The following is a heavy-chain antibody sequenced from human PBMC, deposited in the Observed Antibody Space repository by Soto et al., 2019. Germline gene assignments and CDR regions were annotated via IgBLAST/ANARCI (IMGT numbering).Heavy chain of an antibody. CDR3: ARHLDNILTGYYFDY. CDR1: GGSISLGGYY. CDR2: IYYSGST. V-gene: IGHV4-31*03. Sequence: LSLTCTVSGGSISLGGYYWSWIRQHPGKGLEWIGYIYYSGSTYNNPSLKSRITISVDTSKNHFSLKLRSVTAADTAVYYCARHLDNILTGYYFDYWGQGALVTVSS. D-gene: IGHD3-9*01. J-gene: IGHJ4*02.